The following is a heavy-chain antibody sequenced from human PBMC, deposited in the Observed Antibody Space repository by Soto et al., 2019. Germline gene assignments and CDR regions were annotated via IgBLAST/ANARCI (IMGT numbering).Heavy chain of an antibody. CDR2: IYYSGST. CDR3: AGSGFMVGGVFIDY. Sequence: SETLSLTCTVSGGSISSSSYYWGWIRQPPGKGLEWIGSIYYSGSTYYNPSLKSRVTISVDTSKNQFSLKLSSVTAADTAVYYCAGSGFMVGGVFIDYGGQGTLVTVSS. CDR1: GGSISSSSYY. D-gene: IGHD3-10*01. V-gene: IGHV4-39*01. J-gene: IGHJ4*02.